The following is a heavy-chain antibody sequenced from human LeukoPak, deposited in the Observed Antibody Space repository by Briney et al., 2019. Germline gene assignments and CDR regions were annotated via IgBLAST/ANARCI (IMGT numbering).Heavy chain of an antibody. CDR2: IYSGGST. CDR3: ARERPDIVATIQHYFDY. Sequence: GGSLRLSCAASGFTVSSNYMSWVRQAPGKGLEWVSVIYSGGSTYYADSVKGRFTIPRDNSKNTLYLQMNSLRAEDTAVYYCARERPDIVATIQHYFDYWGQGTLVTVSS. D-gene: IGHD5-12*01. V-gene: IGHV3-66*01. J-gene: IGHJ4*02. CDR1: GFTVSSNY.